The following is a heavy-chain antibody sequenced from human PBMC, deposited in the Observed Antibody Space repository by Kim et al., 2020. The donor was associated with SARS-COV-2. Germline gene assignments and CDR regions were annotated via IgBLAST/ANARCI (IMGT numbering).Heavy chain of an antibody. CDR3: AREEWPQLLYAKYYYYY. Sequence: GGSLILSCASSGFTFSSYAMHWVRQAPGKGLEWVAVISYDGSNKYYADSVKGRFTISRDNSKNTLYLQMNSLRAEDTAVYYCAREEWPQLLYAKYYYYY. CDR1: GFTFSSYA. CDR2: ISYDGSNK. V-gene: IGHV3-30-3*01. D-gene: IGHD2-2*02. J-gene: IGHJ6*03.